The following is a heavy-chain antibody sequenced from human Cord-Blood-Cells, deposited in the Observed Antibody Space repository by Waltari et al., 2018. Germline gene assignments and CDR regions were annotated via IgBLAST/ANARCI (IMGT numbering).Heavy chain of an antibody. V-gene: IGHV1-8*01. CDR2: VQPNRGKP. CDR1: GYTFTSYD. Sequence: QVQLVQSGAEVKKPGASVKVSCKASGYTFTSYDINWVRQATGQGLEWMGKVQPNRGKPGYAQKFQGRVTMTRNTSKSTTYMGLGRLRSGDTAVYYCARGAPALRFLGWLEAYYGMDVWGQGTTVTVSS. J-gene: IGHJ6*02. D-gene: IGHD3-3*01. CDR3: ARGAPALRFLGWLEAYYGMDV.